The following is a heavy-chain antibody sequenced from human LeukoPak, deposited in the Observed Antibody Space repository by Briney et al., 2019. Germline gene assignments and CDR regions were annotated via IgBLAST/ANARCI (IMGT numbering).Heavy chain of an antibody. CDR3: TRGMYSSAWSIDY. CDR2: INNDGSSI. D-gene: IGHD6-19*01. V-gene: IGHV3-74*01. J-gene: IGHJ4*02. CDR1: GFTFSIYW. Sequence: PGGSLRLSCEVSGFTFSIYWMHWLRQAPGKGLVWVSRINNDGSSIGYADSVKGRLTISRDNAKNTLYLQMNSLRAEDTAVYYCTRGMYSSAWSIDYWGQGTLVTVSS.